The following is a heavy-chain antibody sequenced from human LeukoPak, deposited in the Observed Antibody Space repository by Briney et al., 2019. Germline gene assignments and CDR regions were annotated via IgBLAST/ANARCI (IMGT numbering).Heavy chain of an antibody. Sequence: GGSLRLSCAASGFTFSSYAMNWVRQAPGKGLEWVSSISSSSSYIYYADSVKGRFTISRDNAKNSLYLQMNSLRAEDTAVYYCARDGSGYPRVAFDIWGQGTMVTVSS. CDR3: ARDGSGYPRVAFDI. D-gene: IGHD5-12*01. V-gene: IGHV3-21*01. CDR1: GFTFSSYA. J-gene: IGHJ3*02. CDR2: ISSSSSYI.